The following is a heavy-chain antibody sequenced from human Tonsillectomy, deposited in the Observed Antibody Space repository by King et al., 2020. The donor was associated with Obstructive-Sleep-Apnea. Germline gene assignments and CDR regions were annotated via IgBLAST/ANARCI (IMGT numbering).Heavy chain of an antibody. V-gene: IGHV3-15*01. CDR1: GFTFSNAW. CDR2: IKSKTDGGTP. D-gene: IGHD6-19*01. J-gene: IGHJ4*02. CDR3: TTRIAVAGTVLSY. Sequence: VQLVESGGGLVKPGGSLRLSCAASGFTFSNAWMSWVRQAPGKGLEWVGRIKSKTDGGTPDYAAPVKGRFTISRDDSKNTLYLQMNSLKTEDTAVYYCTTRIAVAGTVLSYWGQGTLVTVSS.